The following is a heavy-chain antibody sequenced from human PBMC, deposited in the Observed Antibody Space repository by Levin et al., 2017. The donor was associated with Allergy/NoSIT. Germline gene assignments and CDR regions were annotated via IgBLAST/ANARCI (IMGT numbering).Heavy chain of an antibody. CDR3: VKESTGSGSYGFYYYYYYMDV. D-gene: IGHD3-10*01. J-gene: IGHJ6*03. Sequence: GGSLRLSCSASGFTFSSYAMHWVRQAPGKGLEYVSAISSNGGSTYYADSVKGRFTISRDNSKNTLYLQMSSLRAEDTAVYYCVKESTGSGSYGFYYYYYYMDVWGKGTTVTVSS. CDR1: GFTFSSYA. CDR2: ISSNGGST. V-gene: IGHV3-64D*06.